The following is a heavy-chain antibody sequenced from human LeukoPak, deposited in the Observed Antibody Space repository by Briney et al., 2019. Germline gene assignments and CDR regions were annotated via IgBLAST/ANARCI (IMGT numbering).Heavy chain of an antibody. CDR1: GGSISSYY. Sequence: PSETLSLTCTVSGGSISSYYWSWLRQPPGKGLEWIGYIYYSGSTNYNPSLKSRVTISVDTSKNQFSLKLSSVTAADTAVYYYARVANWASDILTGPYNWFDPWGQGTLVTVSS. CDR3: ARVANWASDILTGPYNWFDP. J-gene: IGHJ5*02. V-gene: IGHV4-59*01. CDR2: IYYSGST. D-gene: IGHD3-9*01.